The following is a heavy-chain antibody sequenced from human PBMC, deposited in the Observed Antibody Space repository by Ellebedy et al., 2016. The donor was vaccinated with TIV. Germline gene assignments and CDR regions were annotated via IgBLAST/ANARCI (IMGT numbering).Heavy chain of an antibody. CDR2: IKSKTDGGTT. CDR1: GFTFSNAW. V-gene: IGHV3-15*07. J-gene: IGHJ4*02. Sequence: GESLKISCAASGFTFSNAWMNWVRQAPGKGLEWVGRIKSKTDGGTTDYAAPVKGRFTISRDDSENTLYLQMNSLKTEDTAVYYCSTDLVVSYSYASGSDTYWGQGSLVTVSS. CDR3: STDLVVSYSYASGSDTY. D-gene: IGHD3-10*01.